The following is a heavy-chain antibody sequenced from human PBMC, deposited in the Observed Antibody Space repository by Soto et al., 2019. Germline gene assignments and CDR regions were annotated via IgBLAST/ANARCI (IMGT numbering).Heavy chain of an antibody. CDR3: ARAGYCSGGSCYPHY. CDR2: ISSSSSYI. D-gene: IGHD2-15*01. J-gene: IGHJ4*02. Sequence: EVQLVESGGGLVKPGGSLRLSCAASGFTFSSYSMNWVRQAPGKGLEWVSSISSSSSYIYYADSVKGRFTISRDNAKNSLYLQMNSLRAEDTAVYYCARAGYCSGGSCYPHYWGQGTLVIVSS. V-gene: IGHV3-21*01. CDR1: GFTFSSYS.